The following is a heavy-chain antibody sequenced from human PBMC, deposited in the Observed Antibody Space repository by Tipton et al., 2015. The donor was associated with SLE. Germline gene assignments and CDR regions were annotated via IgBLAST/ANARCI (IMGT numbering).Heavy chain of an antibody. CDR3: ARARRHFDRSGYINQGALDI. J-gene: IGHJ3*02. D-gene: IGHD3-22*01. CDR1: GYTFTSYG. Sequence: QSGAEVKKPGASVKVSCKASGYTFTSYGISWVRQAPGQGLEWMGWISAYNGNTNYAQKLQGRVTMTTDTSTSTAYMELRSLRSEDTDVYYCARARRHFDRSGYINQGALDIWGQGTMVSVSS. CDR2: ISAYNGNT. V-gene: IGHV1-18*01.